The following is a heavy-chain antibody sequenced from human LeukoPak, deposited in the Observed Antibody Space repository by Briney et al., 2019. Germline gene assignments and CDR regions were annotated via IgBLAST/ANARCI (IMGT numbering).Heavy chain of an antibody. D-gene: IGHD6-19*01. V-gene: IGHV4-59*08. CDR2: IYYTGAT. J-gene: IGHJ4*02. CDR3: AKYGGSGWVIDN. Sequence: SESLSLTCTVSGGSISSYYWTWIRQPPGKGLEWIGYIYYTGATSYNPSLKSRVTISVDTSKNQFSLKVTSVTTADTAVYCCAKYGGSGWVIDNWGQGTLVTVSS. CDR1: GGSISSYY.